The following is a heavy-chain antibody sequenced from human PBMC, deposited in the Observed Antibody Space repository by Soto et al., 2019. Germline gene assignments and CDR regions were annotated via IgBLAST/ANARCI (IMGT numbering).Heavy chain of an antibody. Sequence: EVQLVESGGGLVQPGGSLRLSCVASGFTVTEIYMNWVRQAPGKGLEWVSVIYNEFTDYADSVRGRFSISTDSSKNALYLQMISLRAEDSAVYYCVREPRYCSGGSCSIMGDAFDIWGQGTMVTVSS. D-gene: IGHD2-15*01. CDR2: IYNEFT. CDR3: VREPRYCSGGSCSIMGDAFDI. J-gene: IGHJ3*02. CDR1: GFTVTEIY. V-gene: IGHV3-66*01.